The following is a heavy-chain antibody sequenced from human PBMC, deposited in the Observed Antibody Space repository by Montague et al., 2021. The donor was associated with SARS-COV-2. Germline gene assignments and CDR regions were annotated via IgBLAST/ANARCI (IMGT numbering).Heavy chain of an antibody. CDR1: GGSINYYY. Sequence: SETLSLTCTVSGGSINYYYWHWLRQSAAKGLEWIGRIYSSGNANYSPSLKSRVTMSVDTSQNQFSLKLNSLTAADTAVYYCARGDHPQRGNWYSFDTWGQGALVTVSS. J-gene: IGHJ4*02. V-gene: IGHV4-4*07. CDR2: IYSSGNA. D-gene: IGHD1-1*01. CDR3: ARGDHPQRGNWYSFDT.